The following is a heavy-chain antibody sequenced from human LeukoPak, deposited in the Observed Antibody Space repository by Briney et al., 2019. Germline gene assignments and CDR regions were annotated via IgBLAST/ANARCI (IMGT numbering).Heavy chain of an antibody. D-gene: IGHD6-13*01. J-gene: IGHJ3*02. Sequence: KSSETLSLTCTVSGGSISSYYWSWIRQPAGKGLEWIGHIYTSGSTNYNPSLKSRVTISVDTSKNQFSLNLNSVTAADTAVYYCARDVLAARYAFDIWGQGTMVTVSS. CDR3: ARDVLAARYAFDI. CDR1: GGSISSYY. V-gene: IGHV4-4*07. CDR2: IYTSGST.